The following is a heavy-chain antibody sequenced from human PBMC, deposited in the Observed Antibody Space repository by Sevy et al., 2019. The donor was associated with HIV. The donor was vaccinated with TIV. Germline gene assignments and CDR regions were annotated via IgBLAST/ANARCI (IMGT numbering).Heavy chain of an antibody. V-gene: IGHV3-21*01. Sequence: GGCLRLSCAASGFTFSSYSMNWVRQAPGKGLEWVSSISSSSSYIYYADSVKGRFTISRDNAKNSLYLQMNSLRAEDTAVYYCARRPIAYCGGDCYSSYYFDYWGQGTLVTVSS. D-gene: IGHD2-21*01. CDR1: GFTFSSYS. CDR3: ARRPIAYCGGDCYSSYYFDY. J-gene: IGHJ4*02. CDR2: ISSSSSYI.